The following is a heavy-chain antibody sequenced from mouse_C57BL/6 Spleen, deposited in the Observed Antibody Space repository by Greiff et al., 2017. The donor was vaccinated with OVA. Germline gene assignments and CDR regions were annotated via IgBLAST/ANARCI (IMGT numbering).Heavy chain of an antibody. J-gene: IGHJ1*03. CDR1: GYTFTDYE. Sequence: VQLQQSGAELVRPGASVTLSCKASGYTFTDYEMHWVKQTPVHGLEWIGAIAPETGGTAYNQKFKGKAILTADKSSSTAYMELRSLTSEDSAVYYCTRFARGYFDVWGTGTTVTVSS. V-gene: IGHV1-15*01. CDR3: TRFARGYFDV. D-gene: IGHD3-1*01. CDR2: IAPETGGT.